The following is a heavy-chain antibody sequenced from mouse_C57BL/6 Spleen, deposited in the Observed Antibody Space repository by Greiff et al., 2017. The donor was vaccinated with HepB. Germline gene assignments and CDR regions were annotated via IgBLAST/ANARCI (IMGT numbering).Heavy chain of an antibody. Sequence: EVQGVESGPGMVKPSQSLSLTCTVTGYSITSGYDWHWIRHFPGNKLEWMGYISYSGSTNYNPSLKSRISITHDTSKNHFFLKLNSVTTEDTATYYCARGLWSLDYWGQGTTLTVSS. J-gene: IGHJ2*01. CDR3: ARGLWSLDY. D-gene: IGHD1-1*02. V-gene: IGHV3-1*01. CDR2: ISYSGST. CDR1: GYSITSGYD.